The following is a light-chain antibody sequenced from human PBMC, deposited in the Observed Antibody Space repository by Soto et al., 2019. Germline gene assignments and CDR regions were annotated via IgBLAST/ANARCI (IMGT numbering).Light chain of an antibody. J-gene: IGKJ3*01. CDR1: QSVSSSY. CDR3: QQYGSSPLFT. Sequence: EIVLTQSPCTLSLSPGERAILSCRASQSVSSSYLAWYQQKPCHAPRLLIYSASSRATGIPDRCSGSGSGTDFTLTISRLVPEDFAVYYCQQYGSSPLFTFGPGNK. CDR2: SAS. V-gene: IGKV3-20*01.